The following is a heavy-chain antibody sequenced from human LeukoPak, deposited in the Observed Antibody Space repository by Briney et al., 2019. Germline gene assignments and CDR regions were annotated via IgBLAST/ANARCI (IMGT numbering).Heavy chain of an antibody. Sequence: GGSLRLSCAPSGFNFDTYAMHWVRQAPGKGLEWVALISYDGGNIYCGDSVRGRFTISRDNDNNMLYLQMNSLRPEDTAVYYCARDPPFGNGWSQNFFDYWGQGTLVIVSS. CDR1: GFNFDTYA. V-gene: IGHV3-30*04. J-gene: IGHJ4*02. CDR3: ARDPPFGNGWSQNFFDY. D-gene: IGHD6-19*01. CDR2: ISYDGGNI.